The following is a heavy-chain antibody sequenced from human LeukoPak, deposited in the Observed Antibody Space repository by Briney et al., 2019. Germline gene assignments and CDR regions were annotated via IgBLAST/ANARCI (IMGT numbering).Heavy chain of an antibody. CDR3: AKPISGGLAVTADWFHP. Sequence: GGSLRLSCTASGFAFSVYAMTWLRQPPGKGLEWVSTINANSGTTSYAASVRGRFTISRDNSKNTLYLQLSTLRADDTATYYCAKPISGGLAVTADWFHPWGQGTLVAVSS. D-gene: IGHD6-19*01. J-gene: IGHJ5*01. V-gene: IGHV3-23*01. CDR1: GFAFSVYA. CDR2: INANSGTT.